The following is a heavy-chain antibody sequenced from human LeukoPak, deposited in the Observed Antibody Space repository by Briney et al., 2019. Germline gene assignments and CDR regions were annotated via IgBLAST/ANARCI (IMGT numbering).Heavy chain of an antibody. D-gene: IGHD3-22*01. V-gene: IGHV1-18*01. CDR3: AFNYDSSGYYDY. J-gene: IGHJ4*02. CDR2: ISAYNGNT. Sequence: ASVKVSRKASGYTFTSYGISWVRQAPGQGLEWMGWISAYNGNTNYAQKLQGRVTMTTDTSTSTAYMELRGLRSDDTAVYYCAFNYDSSGYYDYWGQGTLVTVSP. CDR1: GYTFTSYG.